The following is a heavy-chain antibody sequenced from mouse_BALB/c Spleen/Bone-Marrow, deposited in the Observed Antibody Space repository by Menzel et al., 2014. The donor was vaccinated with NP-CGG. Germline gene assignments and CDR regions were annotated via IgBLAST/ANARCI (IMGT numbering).Heavy chain of an antibody. CDR3: ARELGAWFAY. Sequence: VKLVESGPGLVAPSQSLSITCTVSGFSLTSYGVHWVRQPPGKGLEWLGIIWAGGNTNYNSALMSRLSISKDNSKSXVFLKMNSLQTDDTAMYYCARELGAWFAYWGQGTLVTVSA. CDR1: GFSLTSYG. V-gene: IGHV2-9*02. J-gene: IGHJ3*01. D-gene: IGHD4-1*01. CDR2: IWAGGNT.